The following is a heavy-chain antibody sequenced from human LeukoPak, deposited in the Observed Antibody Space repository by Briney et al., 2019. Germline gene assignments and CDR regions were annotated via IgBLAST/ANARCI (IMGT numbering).Heavy chain of an antibody. J-gene: IGHJ4*02. D-gene: IGHD3-22*01. Sequence: GGSLRLSCAASGFTFSSYAMSWVRQAPGKGLEWVSAISGSGGSTYYADSVKGRFTISRDNSKNTLYLQMNSLRAEDTAVYYCAKDGVYYGSSGYQDYWGQGTLVTVSS. CDR3: AKDGVYYGSSGYQDY. V-gene: IGHV3-23*01. CDR2: ISGSGGST. CDR1: GFTFSSYA.